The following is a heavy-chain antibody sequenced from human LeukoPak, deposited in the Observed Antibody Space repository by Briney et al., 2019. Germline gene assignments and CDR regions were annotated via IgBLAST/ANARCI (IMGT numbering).Heavy chain of an antibody. CDR2: IYYSGST. V-gene: IGHV4-59*05. CDR3: ARHPSNFWSGYYTAYFDY. Sequence: SETLSLTCTVSGGSISSYYWSWIRQPPGKGLEWIGSIYYSGSTYYNPSLKSRVTISVDTSKNQFSLKLSSVTAADTAVYYCARHPSNFWSGYYTAYFDYWGQGTMVTVSS. J-gene: IGHJ4*02. D-gene: IGHD3-3*01. CDR1: GGSISSYY.